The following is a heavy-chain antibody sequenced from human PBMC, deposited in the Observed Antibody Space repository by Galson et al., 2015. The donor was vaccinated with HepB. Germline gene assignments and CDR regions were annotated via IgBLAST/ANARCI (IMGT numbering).Heavy chain of an antibody. V-gene: IGHV3-30*18. Sequence: SLRLSCAGSGFSFSRYGIHWVRQAPGKGLEWVAFISYDGKQKYFADSLKGRFTVSRDNSKNTIYLQLNSLRPDDTAVYRCAKESYIYGKGGPDNWGQGTLVTVSS. CDR3: AKESYIYGKGGPDN. J-gene: IGHJ4*02. CDR1: GFSFSRYG. D-gene: IGHD3-10*01. CDR2: ISYDGKQK.